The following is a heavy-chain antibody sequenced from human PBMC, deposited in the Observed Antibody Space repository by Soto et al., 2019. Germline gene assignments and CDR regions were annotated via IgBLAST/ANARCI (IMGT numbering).Heavy chain of an antibody. D-gene: IGHD2-15*01. V-gene: IGHV1-69*13. CDR1: GGTFSSYA. J-gene: IGHJ4*02. CDR2: IIPIFGTA. CDR3: ARARYCSGGIHPACFDY. Sequence: GASVKVSCKASGGTFSSYAISWVRQAPGQGLEWMGGIIPIFGTANYAQKFQGRVTITADESTSTAYMELSSLRSEDTAVYYCARARYCSGGIHPACFDYWGQGTLVTVS.